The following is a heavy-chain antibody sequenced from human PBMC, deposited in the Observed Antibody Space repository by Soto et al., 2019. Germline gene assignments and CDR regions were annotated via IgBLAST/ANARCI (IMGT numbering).Heavy chain of an antibody. V-gene: IGHV1-69*01. Sequence: QVQLVQSGAEVKKPGSSVKVSCKASGGTFSSYAISWVRQAPGQGLEWMGGIIPIFGTANYAQKFQGRVTSTADESTSTAYMELSSLRSEDTAVYYCARTYGAGSYEYYYYYGMDVWGQGTTVTVSS. CDR1: GGTFSSYA. D-gene: IGHD3-10*01. CDR2: IIPIFGTA. J-gene: IGHJ6*02. CDR3: ARTYGAGSYEYYYYYGMDV.